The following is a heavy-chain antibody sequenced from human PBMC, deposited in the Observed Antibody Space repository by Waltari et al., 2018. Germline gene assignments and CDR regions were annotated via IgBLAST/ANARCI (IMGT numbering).Heavy chain of an antibody. V-gene: IGHV1-8*01. Sequence: QVQLVQSGAEVKKPGSSVKVSCKASGYTFTSYDINWVRQATGQGLEWMGGMSPDSGNTGYAQKYQGRVPMTRNTSIRTAYMELSSLRSEDTAVYYCARGLFRRSYYFDYWGQGTLVTVSS. CDR2: MSPDSGNT. CDR3: ARGLFRRSYYFDY. CDR1: GYTFTSYD. J-gene: IGHJ4*02.